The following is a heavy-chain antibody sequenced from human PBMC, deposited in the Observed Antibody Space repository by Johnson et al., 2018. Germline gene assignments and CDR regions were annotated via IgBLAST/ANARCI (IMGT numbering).Heavy chain of an antibody. CDR1: GFTFSSYA. J-gene: IGHJ6*04. Sequence: EVQLLEAGGGLVQPGGSLRLSCAASGFTFSSYAMSWVRQAPGKGLEWVASISGSGVSTYYADSVKGRFTISRDNTKNPLYLQMKSLRAEDTAVYYCARGSGGITGTSYYYYGMDVWGKGTTVTVSS. D-gene: IGHD1-20*01. CDR2: ISGSGVST. CDR3: ARGSGGITGTSYYYYGMDV. V-gene: IGHV3-23*01.